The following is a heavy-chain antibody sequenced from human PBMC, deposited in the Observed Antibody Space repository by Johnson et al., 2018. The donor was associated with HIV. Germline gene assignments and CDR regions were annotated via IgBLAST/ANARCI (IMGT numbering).Heavy chain of an antibody. V-gene: IGHV3-7*01. CDR2: IKQDGREK. D-gene: IGHD2-8*02. Sequence: VQLVESGGGVVRPGGSLRLSCAASGFTFDDYGMGWVRQAPGKGLEWVANIKQDGREKYYVDSVKGRFTISRDNAKNSLYLQMNSLRAEDTAVYYCARDNEDIVLVGAFDIWGQGTMVTVSS. CDR1: GFTFDDYG. J-gene: IGHJ3*02. CDR3: ARDNEDIVLVGAFDI.